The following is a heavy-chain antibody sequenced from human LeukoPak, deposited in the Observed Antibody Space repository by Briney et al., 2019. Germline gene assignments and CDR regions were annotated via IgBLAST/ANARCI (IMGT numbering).Heavy chain of an antibody. V-gene: IGHV1-18*04. Sequence: ASVKVSCKASGYTFTGYYMHWVRQAPGQGLEWMGWISAYNGNTNYAQKLQGRVTMTTDTSTSTAYMELRSLRSDDAAVYYCARGGPLGYCSSTSCYRTFDYWGQGTLVTVSS. CDR1: GYTFTGYY. CDR3: ARGGPLGYCSSTSCYRTFDY. J-gene: IGHJ4*02. CDR2: ISAYNGNT. D-gene: IGHD2-2*01.